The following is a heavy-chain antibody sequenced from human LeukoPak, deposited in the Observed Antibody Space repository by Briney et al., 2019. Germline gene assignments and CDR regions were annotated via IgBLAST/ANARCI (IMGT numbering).Heavy chain of an antibody. J-gene: IGHJ5*02. Sequence: GESLKISCKGSGYAFSNYWIVWVRQMPGKGLEWMGIIYPGDSETRYSPSFQGPVTISADKSIDTAYLQWSSLKASDTAIYYCARRSPTDWFDPWGQGTLVTVSS. V-gene: IGHV5-51*01. CDR2: IYPGDSET. CDR3: ARRSPTDWFDP. CDR1: GYAFSNYW.